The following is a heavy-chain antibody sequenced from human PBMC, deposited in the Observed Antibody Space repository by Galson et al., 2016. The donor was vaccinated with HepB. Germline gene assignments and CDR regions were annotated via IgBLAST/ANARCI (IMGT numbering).Heavy chain of an antibody. CDR1: GFSLSTSGVG. CDR2: IYWDDDK. J-gene: IGHJ5*02. D-gene: IGHD3-10*01. V-gene: IGHV2-5*02. CDR3: AHRMYYYHSGRYFWFGP. Sequence: PALVKPTQTLTLTCTFSGFSLSTSGVGVGWIRQPPGKALEWLAIIYWDDDKRFSPSLKSRLTITKDTSKNQVVLTMTNVDPVDTATYYCAHRMYYYHSGRYFWFGPWGQGTLVTVSS.